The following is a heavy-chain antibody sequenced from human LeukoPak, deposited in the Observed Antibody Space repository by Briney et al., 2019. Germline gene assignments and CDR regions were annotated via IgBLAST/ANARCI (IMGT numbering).Heavy chain of an antibody. CDR2: IYPGDSDT. Sequence: GESLKISCKGSGYSFTSYWIGWVRQMPGKGLEWMGIIYPGDSDTRYSPSFQGQVTISADKSISTAYLQWSSLKASDTAVYYCASYCSSTSCYGGFDPWGQGTLVTVSS. D-gene: IGHD2-2*01. J-gene: IGHJ5*02. CDR1: GYSFTSYW. V-gene: IGHV5-51*01. CDR3: ASYCSSTSCYGGFDP.